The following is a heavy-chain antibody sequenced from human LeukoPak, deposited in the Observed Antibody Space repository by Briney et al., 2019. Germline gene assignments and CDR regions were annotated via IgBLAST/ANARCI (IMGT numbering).Heavy chain of an antibody. D-gene: IGHD6-19*01. V-gene: IGHV3-21*01. CDR1: GFTFSSYS. CDR2: ISSSSSYI. Sequence: GGSLRLSCAASGFTFSSYSMNWVRQAPGKGLEWVSSISSSSSYIYYADSVKGRFTISRDNAKNSLYLQMNSLRAEDTAVYYCARDGSGWPPDYFDYWGQGTLVTVSS. CDR3: ARDGSGWPPDYFDY. J-gene: IGHJ4*02.